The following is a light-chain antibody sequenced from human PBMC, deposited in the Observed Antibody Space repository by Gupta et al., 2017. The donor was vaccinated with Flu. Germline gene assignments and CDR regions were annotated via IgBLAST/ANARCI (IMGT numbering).Light chain of an antibody. CDR3: QSVDITATWV. J-gene: IGLJ3*02. CDR2: EDN. CDR1: ALPNQY. Sequence: SFDLTQPPSVSVSPGQTARITCSGDALPNQYTYWYQQKPGQAPVLIIFEDNERPSGIPVRFSGSTSETTVTLTISGVQAEDEADYYCQSVDITATWVFGGGTKLTVL. V-gene: IGLV3-25*03.